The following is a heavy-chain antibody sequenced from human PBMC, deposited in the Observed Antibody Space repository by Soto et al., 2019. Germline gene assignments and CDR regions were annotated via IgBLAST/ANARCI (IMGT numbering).Heavy chain of an antibody. CDR2: IYYSGST. J-gene: IGHJ4*02. CDR1: GGSISSSSYY. D-gene: IGHD4-17*01. V-gene: IGHV4-39*01. Sequence: PSETLSLTCTVSGGSISSSSYYWGWIRQPPGKGLEWIGSIYYSGSTYYNPSLKSRVAISVDTSKNQFSLKRSSVTAADTAVYYCARPTRRLRSLFDYWGQGPLVTVSS. CDR3: ARPTRRLRSLFDY.